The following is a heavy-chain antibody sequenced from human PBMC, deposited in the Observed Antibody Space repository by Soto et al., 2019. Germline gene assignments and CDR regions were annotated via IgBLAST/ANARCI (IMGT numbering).Heavy chain of an antibody. CDR3: ARGAGYCTNGVCYSHYYGMDV. Sequence: PSQSLSLSCALSGDSVSSNSASWNWIRQSPSRGREWLGRTYYRSKWDNDYAVSVKSRITINPDTSKNQYSLQLNSVTPEDTAVYSCARGAGYCTNGVCYSHYYGMDVWGQGTTVTVSS. CDR2: TYYRSKWDN. J-gene: IGHJ6*02. CDR1: GDSVSSNSAS. V-gene: IGHV6-1*01. D-gene: IGHD2-8*01.